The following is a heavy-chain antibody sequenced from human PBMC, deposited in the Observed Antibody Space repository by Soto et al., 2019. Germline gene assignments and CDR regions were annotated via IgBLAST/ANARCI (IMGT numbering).Heavy chain of an antibody. CDR1: GFTFSSYG. V-gene: IGHV3-30*18. D-gene: IGHD3-10*01. CDR2: ISYDGSNK. J-gene: IGHJ6*02. Sequence: GGSLRLSCAASGFTFSSYGMHWVRQAPGKGLEWVAVISYDGSNKYYADSVKGRFTISRDNSKNTLYLQMNSLRAEDTAVYYCAKHGGSGISRYYGMDVWGQGTTVTVSS. CDR3: AKHGGSGISRYYGMDV.